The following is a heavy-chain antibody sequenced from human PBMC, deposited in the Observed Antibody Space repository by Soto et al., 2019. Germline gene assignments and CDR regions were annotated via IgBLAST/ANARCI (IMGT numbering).Heavy chain of an antibody. CDR3: ARHHCSSTSCYAGWADMDV. Sequence: HGESLKISCKGSGYSFTSYWIGWVRQMPGKGLEWMGIIYPGDSDTRYSPSFQGQVTISADKSISTAYLQWSSLKASDTAMYYCARHHCSSTSCYAGWADMDVWGKGTTVTVSS. V-gene: IGHV5-51*01. CDR2: IYPGDSDT. J-gene: IGHJ6*03. D-gene: IGHD2-2*01. CDR1: GYSFTSYW.